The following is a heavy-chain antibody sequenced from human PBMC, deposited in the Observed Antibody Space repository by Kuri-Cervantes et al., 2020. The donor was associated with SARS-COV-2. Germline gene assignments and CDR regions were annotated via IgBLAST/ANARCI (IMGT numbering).Heavy chain of an antibody. Sequence: SETLSLTCTVSGGSISSYYWSWIRQPPGKGLEWIGYIYYSGSTNYNPSLKSRVTISVDTSKNRFSLKLSSVTAADTAVYYCARDLTGGDDAFDIWGQGTMVTVSS. J-gene: IGHJ3*02. CDR2: IYYSGST. CDR3: ARDLTGGDDAFDI. CDR1: GGSISSYY. D-gene: IGHD7-27*01. V-gene: IGHV4-59*12.